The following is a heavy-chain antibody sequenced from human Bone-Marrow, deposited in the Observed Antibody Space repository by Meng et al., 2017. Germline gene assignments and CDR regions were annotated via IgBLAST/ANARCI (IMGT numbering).Heavy chain of an antibody. J-gene: IGHJ4*02. CDR3: ARLGYSLDY. D-gene: IGHD5-18*01. Sequence: GESLKISCAASGFTFSSYAMSWVRQAPGKGLEWVSAISGSGGSTYYADSVKGRFTISRDNSENTLYLQMNSLRAEDTAVYYCARLGYSLDYWGQGTLVTVSS. V-gene: IGHV3-23*01. CDR2: ISGSGGST. CDR1: GFTFSSYA.